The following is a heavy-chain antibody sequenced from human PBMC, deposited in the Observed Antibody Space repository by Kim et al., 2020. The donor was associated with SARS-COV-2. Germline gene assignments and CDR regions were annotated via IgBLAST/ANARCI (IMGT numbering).Heavy chain of an antibody. CDR3: AKARSGYSYGFDY. D-gene: IGHD5-18*01. Sequence: GGSLRLSCAASGFTFSSYGMHWVRQAPGKGLEWVAVISYDGSNKYYADSVKGRFTISRDNSKNTLYLQMNSLRAEDTAVYSCAKARSGYSYGFDYWGQGTLVTVSS. CDR1: GFTFSSYG. V-gene: IGHV3-30*18. CDR2: ISYDGSNK. J-gene: IGHJ4*02.